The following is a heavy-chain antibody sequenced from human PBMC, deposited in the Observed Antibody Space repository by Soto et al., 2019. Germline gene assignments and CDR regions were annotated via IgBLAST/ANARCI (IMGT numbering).Heavy chain of an antibody. Sequence: EVQLLESGGGLVQPGGSLRLSCAASGFTFSSYAMSWVRQAPGKGLEWVSAIRGSGGSTYYEDSVKGGFTISRDNSKNTLYLQMTSLRAEDTAVYYCAKVRPAAGELHYWGQGTLVTVTS. J-gene: IGHJ4*02. CDR2: IRGSGGST. CDR3: AKVRPAAGELHY. V-gene: IGHV3-23*01. D-gene: IGHD6-13*01. CDR1: GFTFSSYA.